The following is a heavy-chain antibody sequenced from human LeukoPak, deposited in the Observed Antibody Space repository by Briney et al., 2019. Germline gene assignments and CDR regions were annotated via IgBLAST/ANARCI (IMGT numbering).Heavy chain of an antibody. D-gene: IGHD3-10*01. J-gene: IGHJ4*02. Sequence: VASVTVSCKASGGTFSSYAISWVRQAPGQGLEWMGGIIPIFGTANYAQKFQGRVTITADESTSTAYMELSSLRSEDTAVYYCARLRESVYFDYWGQGTLVTVSS. CDR2: IIPIFGTA. CDR1: GGTFSSYA. CDR3: ARLRESVYFDY. V-gene: IGHV1-69*01.